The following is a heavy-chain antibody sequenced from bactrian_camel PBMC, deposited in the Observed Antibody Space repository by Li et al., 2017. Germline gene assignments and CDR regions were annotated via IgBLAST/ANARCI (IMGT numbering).Heavy chain of an antibody. V-gene: IGHV3S31*01. CDR1: GFTLSNHA. J-gene: IGHJ4*01. Sequence: VQLVESGGGLVQPGGSLRLSCAASGFTLSNHAMNWVRQRPGKGLEWVSYINSGGGSTFYADHVKGRFTISRDNAKNTLNLQLNSLKTEDTAMYYCVNGASDVGYNYWGQGTQVTVS. CDR3: VNGASDVGYNY. D-gene: IGHD3*01. CDR2: INSGGGST.